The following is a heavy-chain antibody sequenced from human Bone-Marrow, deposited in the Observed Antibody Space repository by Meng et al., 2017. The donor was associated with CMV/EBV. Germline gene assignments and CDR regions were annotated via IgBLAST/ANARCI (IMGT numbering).Heavy chain of an antibody. Sequence: TFSSYAMSWVRQAPGKGLEWVSANSGSGGSTYYVDSVKGRFTISRDNSKNTLYLHMNSLRAEDTAVYYCAKEVVGGYYGSGSYLYFDYWGRGTLVTVSS. D-gene: IGHD3-10*01. CDR3: AKEVVGGYYGSGSYLYFDY. CDR1: TFSSYA. CDR2: NSGSGGST. J-gene: IGHJ4*02. V-gene: IGHV3-23*01.